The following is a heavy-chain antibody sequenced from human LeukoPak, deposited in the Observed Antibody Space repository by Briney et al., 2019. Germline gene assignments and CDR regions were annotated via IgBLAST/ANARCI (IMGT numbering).Heavy chain of an antibody. CDR1: GFTFGDYL. V-gene: IGHV3-49*03. CDR2: ISGGTT. Sequence: PGRSLRLSCTASGFTFGDYLMSWFRQAPGKGLEWIGFISGGTTEYAASVKGRFTISRDDSTSIAYLQMNSLTTEDTAVYYCSRGSGWLSVYWGQGTLDTVSS. CDR3: SRGSGWLSVY. J-gene: IGHJ4*02. D-gene: IGHD6-19*01.